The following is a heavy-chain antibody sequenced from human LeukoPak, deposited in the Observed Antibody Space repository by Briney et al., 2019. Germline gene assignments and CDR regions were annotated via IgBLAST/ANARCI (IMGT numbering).Heavy chain of an antibody. CDR3: ARGRHRDGYNVDY. V-gene: IGHV1-2*02. CDR2: INPDSGGT. D-gene: IGHD5-24*01. J-gene: IGHJ4*02. Sequence: GASVKVSCKASGYTLTDYYIHWVRQAPGQGLEWMGWINPDSGGTSYAQTFQGRVTVTRDTSISTTYMQLSRLRSDDTAVYYCARGRHRDGYNVDYWGQGTLVTVSS. CDR1: GYTLTDYY.